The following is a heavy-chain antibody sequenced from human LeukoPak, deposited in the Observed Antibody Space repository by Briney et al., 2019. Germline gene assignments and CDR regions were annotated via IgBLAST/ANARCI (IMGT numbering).Heavy chain of an antibody. D-gene: IGHD5-18*01. CDR1: GGSISSSNW. Sequence: PSETLSLTCAVSGGSISSSNWWSWVRQPPGKGLEWIGEIYHSGSTNYNPSLKSRVTISVDKSKNQFSLKLSSVTAAGTAVYYCARDPGYSYESWFDPWGQGTLVTVSS. CDR2: IYHSGST. V-gene: IGHV4-4*02. CDR3: ARDPGYSYESWFDP. J-gene: IGHJ5*02.